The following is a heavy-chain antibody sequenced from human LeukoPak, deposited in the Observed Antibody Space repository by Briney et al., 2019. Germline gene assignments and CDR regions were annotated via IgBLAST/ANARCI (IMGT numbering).Heavy chain of an antibody. Sequence: PGGSLRLSCAASGFTFSSYSMNWVRQAPGKGLEWAANIKQDGSEKYYVDSVEGRFTISRDNAKNSLYLQMNSLRAEDTAVYYCARDPFSSSWQDYWGQGTLVTVSS. J-gene: IGHJ4*02. CDR2: IKQDGSEK. D-gene: IGHD6-13*01. CDR3: ARDPFSSSWQDY. V-gene: IGHV3-7*01. CDR1: GFTFSSYS.